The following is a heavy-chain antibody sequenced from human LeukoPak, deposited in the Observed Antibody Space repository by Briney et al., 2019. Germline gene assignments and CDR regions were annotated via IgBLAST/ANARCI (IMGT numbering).Heavy chain of an antibody. V-gene: IGHV1-2*02. CDR1: GYTLPDYF. Sequence: ASVKVSCKASGYTLPDYFMHWVRQAPGQGLEWMGWINPNSGGTNYAQKFRGRVTMTRDTSISTAYMELSRLRSDDTAVYYCYGGARGGVNYWGQGTLVTVSS. CDR2: INPNSGGT. D-gene: IGHD2-8*01. J-gene: IGHJ4*02. CDR3: YGGARGGVNY.